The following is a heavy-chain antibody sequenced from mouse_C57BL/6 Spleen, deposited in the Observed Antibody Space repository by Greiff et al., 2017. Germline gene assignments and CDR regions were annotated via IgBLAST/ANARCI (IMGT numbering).Heavy chain of an antibody. CDR2: IDPSDSET. V-gene: IGHV1-52*01. Sequence: QVQLQQPGAELVRPGSSVTLSCKASGYTFTSYWMHWVKQRPIQGLEWIGNIDPSDSETHYNQKFKDKATLTVDKSSSTAYMQLSSLTSEDSAVYYCARGAYYSNLFAYWGQGTLVTVSA. J-gene: IGHJ3*01. D-gene: IGHD2-5*01. CDR3: ARGAYYSNLFAY. CDR1: GYTFTSYW.